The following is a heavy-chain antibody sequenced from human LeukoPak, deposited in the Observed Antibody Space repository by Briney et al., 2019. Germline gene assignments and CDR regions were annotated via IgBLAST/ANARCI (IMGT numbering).Heavy chain of an antibody. J-gene: IGHJ4*02. CDR3: ARDSGFSGTQRGEY. CDR2: ISYDGSNK. CDR1: GFRFNSHH. D-gene: IGHD3/OR15-3a*01. V-gene: IGHV3-30*03. Sequence: PGGSLRLSCAVSGFRFNSHHMHWVRQAPGKGLERVAVISYDGSNKYYADSVKGRFTISRDNSKNTLYLQMNSLRAEDTAVYYCARDSGFSGTQRGEYWGQGTLVTVSS.